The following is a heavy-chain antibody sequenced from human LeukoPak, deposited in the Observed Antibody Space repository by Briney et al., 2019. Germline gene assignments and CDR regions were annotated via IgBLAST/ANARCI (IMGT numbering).Heavy chain of an antibody. V-gene: IGHV3-7*04. CDR2: IKRDGSEK. D-gene: IGHD6-13*01. J-gene: IGHJ4*02. Sequence: GGSLRLSCAASGFTFSSDWMSWGRQAPGKGLEWVANIKRDGSEKYYVDSVKGRFTISRDNAKNSLFLQMNSLRAEDTAVYYCAREEAAARFDYWGQGTLVTVSS. CDR1: GFTFSSDW. CDR3: AREEAAARFDY.